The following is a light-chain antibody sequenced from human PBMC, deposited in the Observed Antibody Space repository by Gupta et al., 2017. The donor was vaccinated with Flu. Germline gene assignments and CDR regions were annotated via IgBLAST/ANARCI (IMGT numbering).Light chain of an antibody. V-gene: IGKV3-15*01. J-gene: IGKJ1*01. Sequence: TLSVSPGERATLACRASQIVSRNLDWYQKKPGQAPRRLMYGASIRAKGVTARCSGSGDGTEFNLTISSRQSEDLATYYCQYEYEGHPEWAFGQGTKVEI. CDR1: QIVSRN. CDR2: GAS. CDR3: QYEYEGHPEWA.